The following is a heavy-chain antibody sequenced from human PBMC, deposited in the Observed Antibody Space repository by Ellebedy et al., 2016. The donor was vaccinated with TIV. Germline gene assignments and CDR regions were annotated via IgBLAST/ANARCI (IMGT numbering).Heavy chain of an antibody. J-gene: IGHJ6*02. CDR1: GGTFSASY. Sequence: MPSETLSLTCAVYGGTFSASYWTWIRQPPGKGLEWIGAVPHARSTNYNPSLRGRVAISLDRSNNQVSLRLTSVTAADTAVYYCARGPGITPATYYSSSLDVWGQGTTVTVS. CDR2: VPHARST. D-gene: IGHD5-12*01. CDR3: ARGPGITPATYYSSSLDV. V-gene: IGHV4-34*01.